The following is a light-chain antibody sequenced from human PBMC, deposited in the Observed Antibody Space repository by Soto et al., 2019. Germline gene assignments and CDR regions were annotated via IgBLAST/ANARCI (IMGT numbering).Light chain of an antibody. CDR1: QSVSTS. V-gene: IGKV3-15*01. J-gene: IGKJ2*01. Sequence: EVVMTQSPATLSVFPGERVTLSCRASQSVSTSLAWYQQKPGQAPRLLIYSASTRATGIPARFSGSGSGNEFTLTISSLESEDFAVYYCQQYINGYTFGQGTKLEIK. CDR3: QQYINGYT. CDR2: SAS.